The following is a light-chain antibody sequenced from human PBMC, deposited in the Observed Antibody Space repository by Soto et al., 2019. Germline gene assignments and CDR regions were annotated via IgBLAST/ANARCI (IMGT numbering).Light chain of an antibody. Sequence: EIVMTQSPATLSVSPGERATLSCRASQSVSSYLAWYQQKPGQAPRLLIYDASNRATGIPARFSGSGSGTDFTLTISSLEPEDFAVYYCQQRCNWRWTFGQGT. CDR1: QSVSSY. CDR3: QQRCNWRWT. V-gene: IGKV3-11*01. J-gene: IGKJ1*01. CDR2: DAS.